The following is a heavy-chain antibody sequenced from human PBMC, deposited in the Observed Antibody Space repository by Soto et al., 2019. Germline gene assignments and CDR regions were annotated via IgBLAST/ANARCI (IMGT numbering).Heavy chain of an antibody. V-gene: IGHV1-69*01. J-gene: IGHJ6*02. CDR1: GGTFSSYA. CDR3: ARDVPCSSTSCYYYYYGMDV. CDR2: IIPIFGTA. Sequence: QVQLVQSGAEVKKPGSSVKVSCKASGGTFSSYAISWMRQAPGQGLEWMGGIIPIFGTANYAQKFQGRVTITADESTSTAYMELSSLRSEDTAVYYCARDVPCSSTSCYYYYYGMDVWGQGTTVTVSS. D-gene: IGHD2-2*01.